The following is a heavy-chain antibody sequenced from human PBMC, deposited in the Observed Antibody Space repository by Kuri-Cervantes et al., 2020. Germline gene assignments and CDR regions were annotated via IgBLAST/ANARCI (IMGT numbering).Heavy chain of an antibody. CDR1: GYTFTGYY. V-gene: IGHV1-3*01. J-gene: IGHJ3*02. D-gene: IGHD2-15*01. CDR3: ARVLAGAFDI. Sequence: ASVKVSCKASGYTFTGYYMHWVRQAPGQRLEWMGWINAGNGNTKYSQKFQGRVTITRDTSASTAYMGLSSLRSEDTAVYYCARVLAGAFDIWGQGTMVTVSS. CDR2: INAGNGNT.